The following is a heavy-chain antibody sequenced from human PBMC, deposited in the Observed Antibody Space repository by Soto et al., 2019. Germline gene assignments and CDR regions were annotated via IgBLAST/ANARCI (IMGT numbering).Heavy chain of an antibody. CDR2: INPNSGGT. CDR1: GYTFTGYY. V-gene: IGHV1-2*04. CDR3: ASGWGFRSRSGSRYSFAY. D-gene: IGHD5-18*01. J-gene: IGHJ4*02. Sequence: QVQLVQSGAEVKKPGASVKVSCKASGYTFTGYYMHWVRQAPGQGLEWMGWINPNSGGTNYAQKFQGWVTMTRATSLSTASMQLSRLRSADTAVYYCASGWGFRSRSGSRYSFAYWGQGTLVTVSS.